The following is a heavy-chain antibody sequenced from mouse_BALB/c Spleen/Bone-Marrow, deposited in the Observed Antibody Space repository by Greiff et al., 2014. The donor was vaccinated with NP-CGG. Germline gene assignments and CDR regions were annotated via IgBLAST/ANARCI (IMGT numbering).Heavy chain of an antibody. CDR3: ARGRGWYLDV. CDR2: IDPANGNN. D-gene: IGHD1-1*01. CDR1: GFNIKDTY. V-gene: IGHV14-3*02. J-gene: IGHJ1*01. Sequence: VQLQQSGADLVKPGASVKLSCTASGFNIKDTYINWVRQRPEQGLEWIGRIDPANGNNKYDPKFQGKATITADTSSNTAYLQLSSLTSEDTVVYYCARGRGWYLDVWGAGATVTVSS.